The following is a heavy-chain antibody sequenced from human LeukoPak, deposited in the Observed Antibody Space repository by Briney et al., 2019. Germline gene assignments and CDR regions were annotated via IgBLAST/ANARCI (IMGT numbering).Heavy chain of an antibody. Sequence: SETLSLTCAVYGGSFSDYYWSWIRQPPGKGLEWIGEINHSGGTNYNPSLKSRITISVDTSRNQISLKLSSVTAADTAVYYCASVAMSTTNFNCWGQGTLVTVSS. V-gene: IGHV4-34*01. D-gene: IGHD5-24*01. CDR3: ASVAMSTTNFNC. J-gene: IGHJ4*02. CDR1: GGSFSDYY. CDR2: INHSGGT.